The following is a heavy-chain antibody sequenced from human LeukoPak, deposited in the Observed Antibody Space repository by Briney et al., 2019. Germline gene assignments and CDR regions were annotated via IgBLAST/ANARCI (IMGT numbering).Heavy chain of an antibody. V-gene: IGHV3-30*04. CDR1: GFTFSSYA. CDR2: ISYDGSNK. CDR3: HYYDSSGYSTPFDY. J-gene: IGHJ4*02. Sequence: GRSLRLSCAASGFTFSSYAMHWVRQAPGKGLEWVAVISYDGSNKYYANSVKGRFTISRDNSKNTLYLQMNSLRAEDTAVYYCHYYDSSGYSTPFDYWGQGTLVTVSS. D-gene: IGHD3-22*01.